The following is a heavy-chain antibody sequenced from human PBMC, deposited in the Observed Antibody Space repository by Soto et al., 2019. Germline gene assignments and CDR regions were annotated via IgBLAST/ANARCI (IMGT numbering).Heavy chain of an antibody. J-gene: IGHJ4*02. D-gene: IGHD4-17*01. CDR3: VSQRTTVLTQAEFDY. CDR2: IYYSGST. CDR1: GGSISSYY. Sequence: SETLSLTCTVSGGSISSYYWSWIRQPPGKGLEWIGYIYYSGSTNYNPSLKSRVTISVDTSKNQFSLNFNSVTASDTALYYCVSQRTTVLTQAEFDYWGPGALVNVSS. V-gene: IGHV4-59*08.